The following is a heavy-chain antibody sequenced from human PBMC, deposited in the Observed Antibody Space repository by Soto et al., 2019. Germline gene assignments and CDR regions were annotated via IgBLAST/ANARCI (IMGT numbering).Heavy chain of an antibody. J-gene: IGHJ6*02. Sequence: QVQLVQSGAEVKKPGASVKVSCRASGYTFTSFGISWVRQAPGQGLEWMGWISAYNGNTNYVQKLQGRVTMTTDTSTSTAYLELRSLRSDDTAVYFCARGSVGYYNYFGLDVWGQGTTVTVSS. V-gene: IGHV1-18*01. CDR2: ISAYNGNT. CDR3: ARGSVGYYNYFGLDV. CDR1: GYTFTSFG.